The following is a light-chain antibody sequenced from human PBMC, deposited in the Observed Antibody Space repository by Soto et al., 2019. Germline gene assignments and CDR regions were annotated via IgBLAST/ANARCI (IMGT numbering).Light chain of an antibody. Sequence: DIVMTQSPDSLAVSLGEMAAIHCKSSESVLYSAKNKNFLTWYQQKPGQPPKXLIYWASTRESGVPERFSGSGSGTDFTLSISSLQAEDVAIYYCQQYYSNPFTFGGGTKVDIK. J-gene: IGKJ4*01. CDR2: WAS. CDR1: ESVLYSAKNKNF. V-gene: IGKV4-1*01. CDR3: QQYYSNPFT.